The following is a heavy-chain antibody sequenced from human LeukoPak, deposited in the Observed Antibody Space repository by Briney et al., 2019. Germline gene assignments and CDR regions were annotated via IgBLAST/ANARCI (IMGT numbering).Heavy chain of an antibody. Sequence: ASVKVCCKTSRYSFTSYAMNWVRQAPGQGLEFMGWINTGTGNPTYAQGFTGRFVFSLDTSVSTAYLQISTLKPEDTAVYYCASFGAHSFDYWGQGTLVTVSS. V-gene: IGHV7-4-1*02. D-gene: IGHD3-10*01. J-gene: IGHJ4*02. CDR1: RYSFTSYA. CDR2: INTGTGNP. CDR3: ASFGAHSFDY.